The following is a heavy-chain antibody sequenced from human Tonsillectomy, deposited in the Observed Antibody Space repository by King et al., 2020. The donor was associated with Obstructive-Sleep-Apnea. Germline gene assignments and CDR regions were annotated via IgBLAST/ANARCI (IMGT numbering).Heavy chain of an antibody. CDR3: ARDLKDYYGSGSY. CDR2: ISYEGLIK. Sequence: VQLVESGGGVVQPGRSLRVSCTASGFTFSTYGMHWVRQAPGKGLEWVAIISYEGLIKYYADSVKGRFRISRDNFKNTTYLEMNSLRPEDTAVYYCARDLKDYYGSGSYWGQGTLVTVSS. J-gene: IGHJ4*02. V-gene: IGHV3-30*04. D-gene: IGHD3-10*01. CDR1: GFTFSTYG.